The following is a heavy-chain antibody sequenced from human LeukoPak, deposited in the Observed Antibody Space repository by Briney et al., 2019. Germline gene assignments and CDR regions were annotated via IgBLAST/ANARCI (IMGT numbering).Heavy chain of an antibody. D-gene: IGHD4-17*01. V-gene: IGHV1-18*01. J-gene: IGHJ3*02. Sequence: KLQGRVTMTTDTSTSTAYMELRSLRSDDTAVYYCARAHYGDYVDAFDIWGQGTMVTVSS. CDR3: ARAHYGDYVDAFDI.